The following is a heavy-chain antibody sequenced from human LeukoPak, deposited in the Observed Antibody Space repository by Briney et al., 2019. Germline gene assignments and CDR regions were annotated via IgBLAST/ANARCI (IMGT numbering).Heavy chain of an antibody. CDR1: GFIFSSSE. D-gene: IGHD3-22*01. CDR3: NRQDESSGYGFEP. V-gene: IGHV3-73*01. Sequence: PGGSLRLSCAASGFIFSSSEVHWVRQASGKGLEWVGRMRNKANSYPPTYSASAKGRFTISRDESKNTAYLHMNSLQPEDTALFYCNRQDESSGYGFEPWGQGTLLTVSS. CDR2: MRNKANSYPP. J-gene: IGHJ5*02.